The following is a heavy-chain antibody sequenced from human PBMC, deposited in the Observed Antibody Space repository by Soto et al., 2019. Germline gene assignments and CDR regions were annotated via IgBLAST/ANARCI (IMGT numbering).Heavy chain of an antibody. J-gene: IGHJ5*02. CDR2: IIPIFGTA. CDR1: GGTFSSYA. D-gene: IGHD2-2*01. CDR3: ATLYCISTSCYRWFDP. Sequence: SVKVSCKASGGTFSSYAISWVRQAPGQGLEWMGGIIPIFGTANYAQKFQGRVTITADESTSTAYMELSSLRSEDTAVYYCATLYCISTSCYRWFDPWGQGTLVTVSS. V-gene: IGHV1-69*13.